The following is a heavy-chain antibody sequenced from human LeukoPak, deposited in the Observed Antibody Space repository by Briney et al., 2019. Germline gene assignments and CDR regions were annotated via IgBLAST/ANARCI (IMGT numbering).Heavy chain of an antibody. J-gene: IGHJ4*02. CDR2: ITPKSGDT. CDR1: GYTFSDFY. D-gene: IGHD3-3*02. CDR3: ARVRLADERAWAY. Sequence: ALVTVSCTASGYTFSDFYIHWVRQAPGQGLEYVGWITPKSGDTYSPQRFQGRVTMTRDASISTAYMELSSLRSDDTAVYFCARVRLADERAWAYWGQGTLVTVSS. V-gene: IGHV1-2*02.